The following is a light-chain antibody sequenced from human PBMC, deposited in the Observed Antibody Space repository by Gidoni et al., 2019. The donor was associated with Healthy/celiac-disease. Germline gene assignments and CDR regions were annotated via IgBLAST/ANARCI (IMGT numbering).Light chain of an antibody. J-gene: IGKJ4*01. CDR1: KSVSSY. CDR3: QQRRNWPT. Sequence: EIVLTQSPATLSLSPGERATLSCRASKSVSSYLAWYQQKPGQAPRLLIYDASNRATGIPARFSGSGSGTDFTLTISSLEPEDFAVYYCQQRRNWPTFGGGTKVEIK. V-gene: IGKV3-11*01. CDR2: DAS.